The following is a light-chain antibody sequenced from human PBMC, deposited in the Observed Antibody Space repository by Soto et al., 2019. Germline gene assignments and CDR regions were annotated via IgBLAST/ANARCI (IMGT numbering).Light chain of an antibody. CDR2: GAS. Sequence: EIVLTQSPGTLSLSPGERATLSCRASQSVINSYLAWYQHKAGQAPRLLIYGASSRATGIPDKFSGSGSGTDFTLTIRRLEPEDFAVYYCQQYGISPWTFGQGTKVEIK. CDR3: QQYGISPWT. V-gene: IGKV3-20*01. J-gene: IGKJ1*01. CDR1: QSVINSY.